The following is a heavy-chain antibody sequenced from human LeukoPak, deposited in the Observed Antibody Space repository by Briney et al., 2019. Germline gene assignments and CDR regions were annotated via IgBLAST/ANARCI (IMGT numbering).Heavy chain of an antibody. Sequence: GGSLRLSCAASGFTFSSYAMSWVRQAPGKGLEWVSAISGSGGSTYYADSVKGRFTISRDNSKNTLYLQMNSLRAEDTAVYYCAKSVLSGSYWGHFDYWGQGTQVTVSS. CDR1: GFTFSSYA. CDR3: AKSVLSGSYWGHFDY. CDR2: ISGSGGST. D-gene: IGHD1-26*01. V-gene: IGHV3-23*01. J-gene: IGHJ4*02.